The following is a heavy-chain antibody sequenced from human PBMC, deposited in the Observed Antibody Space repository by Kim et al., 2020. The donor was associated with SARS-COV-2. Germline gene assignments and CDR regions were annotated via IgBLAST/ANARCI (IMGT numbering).Heavy chain of an antibody. V-gene: IGHV3-74*01. J-gene: IGHJ3*01. CDR2: IKGDGGST. Sequence: GGSLRLSCVGSGFTFSTYWMHWVRQLPGKGLMWVSRIKGDGGSTLYADSVKGRFTISRDNAKSTLNLEMHSLSSEDTGLYFCARASNVGYNSLDVWGQGTLVTVSS. D-gene: IGHD5-18*01. CDR1: GFTFSTYW. CDR3: ARASNVGYNSLDV.